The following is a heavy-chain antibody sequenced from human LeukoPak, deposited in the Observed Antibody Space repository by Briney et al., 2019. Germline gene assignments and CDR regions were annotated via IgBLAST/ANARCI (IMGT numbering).Heavy chain of an antibody. V-gene: IGHV3-21*01. CDR1: GFTFSPYS. D-gene: IGHD3-10*01. CDR3: ARRKSDYYYGSGSYYSSTNGMDV. Sequence: GGSLRLSCAASGFTFSPYSMHWVRQAPGKGLEWVSSISSSSTYIYYADSVKGRFTISRDNAKSSLYLQMNSLRAEDTAVYYCARRKSDYYYGSGSYYSSTNGMDVWGQGTTVTVSS. J-gene: IGHJ6*02. CDR2: ISSSSTYI.